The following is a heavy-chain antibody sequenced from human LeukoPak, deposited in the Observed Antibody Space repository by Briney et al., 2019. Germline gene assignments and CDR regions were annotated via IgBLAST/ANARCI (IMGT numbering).Heavy chain of an antibody. CDR1: GYTFTSYG. CDR2: IIPIFGTA. Sequence: SVKVSCKASGYTFTSYGISWVRQAPGQGLEWMGGIIPIFGTANYAQKFQGRVTITADDSTSTAYMELSSLRSEDTAVYYCARGSRVAGTISPFDYWGQGTLVTVSS. CDR3: ARGSRVAGTISPFDY. V-gene: IGHV1-69*13. D-gene: IGHD6-19*01. J-gene: IGHJ4*02.